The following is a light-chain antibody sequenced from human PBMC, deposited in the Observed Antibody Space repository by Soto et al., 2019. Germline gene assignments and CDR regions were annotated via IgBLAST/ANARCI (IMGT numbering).Light chain of an antibody. CDR3: QQYNNWPLT. CDR1: QSVSSYY. Sequence: EIVLTQSPGTLSFSPGERATLSCRASQSVSSYYLAWYQQKPGQAPRLLIYGASSRATGIPDRFSGSGSGTDFTLTISRLEPEDFAVYYCQQYNNWPLTFGGGTKV. V-gene: IGKV3-20*01. J-gene: IGKJ4*01. CDR2: GAS.